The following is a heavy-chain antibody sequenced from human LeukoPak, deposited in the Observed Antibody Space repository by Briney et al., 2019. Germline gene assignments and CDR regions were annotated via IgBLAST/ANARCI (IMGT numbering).Heavy chain of an antibody. D-gene: IGHD4-23*01. CDR3: ARVARGNSGAFDI. V-gene: IGHV3-21*01. CDR1: GFTFSTYS. Sequence: GGSLRLSCAASGFTFSTYSMNWVRQAPGKGLEWVSSISSSSSYIYYADSLKGRFTISRDNSKNSLYLQMNSLRAEDTAVYYCARVARGNSGAFDIWGQGTMVTVSS. CDR2: ISSSSSYI. J-gene: IGHJ3*02.